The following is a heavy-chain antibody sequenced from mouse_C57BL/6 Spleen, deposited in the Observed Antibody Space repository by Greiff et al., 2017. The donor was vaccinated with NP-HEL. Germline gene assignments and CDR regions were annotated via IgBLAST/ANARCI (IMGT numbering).Heavy chain of an antibody. CDR1: GYTFTDYY. D-gene: IGHD4-1*01. V-gene: IGHV1-26*01. CDR2: INPNNGGT. J-gene: IGHJ3*01. CDR3: ARRIWDVSPFAY. Sequence: EVQLQQSGPELVKPGASVKISCKASGYTFTDYYMNWVKQSHGKSLEWIGDINPNNGGTSYNQKFKGKATLTVDKSSSTAYMELRSLTSEDSAVYYCARRIWDVSPFAYWGQGTLVTVSA.